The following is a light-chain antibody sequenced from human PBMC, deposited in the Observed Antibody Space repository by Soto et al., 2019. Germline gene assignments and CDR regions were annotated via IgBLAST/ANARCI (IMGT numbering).Light chain of an antibody. CDR3: QHYNSYSEA. J-gene: IGKJ1*01. CDR2: AAS. V-gene: IGKV1-27*01. CDR1: LPISNY. Sequence: DIRVTQSPPSLSASVGDRVTITCRASLPISNYLAWYHQKPGKIPNLLIYAASTLQAGVPSRFSGSGSGTEFTLTISSLQPDDFATYYCQHYNSYSEAFGQGTKV.